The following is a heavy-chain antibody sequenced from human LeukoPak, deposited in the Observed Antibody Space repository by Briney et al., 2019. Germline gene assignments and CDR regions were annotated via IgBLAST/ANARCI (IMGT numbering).Heavy chain of an antibody. Sequence: SETLSLTCTVSGSSITSYNWSWIRRPPGKGLEWIGYITFNGNTNYNPSLKSRVIISADTSTNQLSLNLTSVTAADTAVYYCARHGYKTSQGRFDPWGQGTLVTVSS. D-gene: IGHD1-20*01. J-gene: IGHJ5*02. CDR1: GSSITSYN. CDR3: ARHGYKTSQGRFDP. CDR2: ITFNGNT. V-gene: IGHV4-59*08.